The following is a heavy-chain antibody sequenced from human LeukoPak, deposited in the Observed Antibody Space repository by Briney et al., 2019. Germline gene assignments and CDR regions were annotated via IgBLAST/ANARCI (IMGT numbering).Heavy chain of an antibody. CDR2: IIPIFGTA. J-gene: IGHJ6*03. CDR1: GGTFSSYA. CDR3: ASTTPHYYGSGSGSYYYYYMDV. Sequence: GASVKVSCKASGGTFSSYAISWVRQAPGQGLEWMGGIIPIFGTANYAQKFQGRVTITADKSTSTAYMELSSLRSEDTAVYYCASTTPHYYGSGSGSYYYYYMDVWGKGTTVTISS. D-gene: IGHD3-10*01. V-gene: IGHV1-69*06.